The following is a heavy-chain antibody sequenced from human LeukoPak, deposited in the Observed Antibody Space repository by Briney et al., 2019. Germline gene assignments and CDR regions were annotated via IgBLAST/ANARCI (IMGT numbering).Heavy chain of an antibody. V-gene: IGHV1-18*01. J-gene: IGHJ5*01. D-gene: IGHD2-2*02. Sequence: GASVKVSCKSSGYTFTSYGISWVRQAPAQGLERMGWISAYNGNTNYSQKLQGRVTMTTDTATSTAYMELRSLRSDDTAVYYCARDPRYCSSTSCYIDNWFDSWGQGTLVTVSS. CDR3: ARDPRYCSSTSCYIDNWFDS. CDR1: GYTFTSYG. CDR2: ISAYNGNT.